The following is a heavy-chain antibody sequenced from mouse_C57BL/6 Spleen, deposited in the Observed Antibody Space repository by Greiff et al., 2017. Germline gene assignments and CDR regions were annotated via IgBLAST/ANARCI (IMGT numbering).Heavy chain of an antibody. Sequence: EADGGLVQPKGSLKLSCAASGFSFNTYAMNWVRQAPGKGLEWVARIRSKSNNYATYYADSVKDRFTISRDDSESMLYLQMNNLKTEDTAMYYCVRHGLRRYAMDYWGQGTSVTVSS. CDR3: VRHGLRRYAMDY. CDR2: IRSKSNNYAT. CDR1: GFSFNTYA. V-gene: IGHV10-1*01. J-gene: IGHJ4*01.